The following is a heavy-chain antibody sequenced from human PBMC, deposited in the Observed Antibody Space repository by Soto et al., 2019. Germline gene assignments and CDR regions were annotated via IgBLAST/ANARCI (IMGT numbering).Heavy chain of an antibody. CDR2: INPSGGST. CDR1: GYTFTSYY. J-gene: IGHJ4*02. CDR3: ARKNGSGYTDY. D-gene: IGHD3-22*01. Sequence: ASVKVSCKASGYTFTSYYMHWVRQAPGQGLEWMGIINPSGGSTSYAQKFQGRVTMTRDTSRSTVYMELSSLRSEDTAVYYCARKNGSGYTDYWGQGTLVTVSS. V-gene: IGHV1-46*01.